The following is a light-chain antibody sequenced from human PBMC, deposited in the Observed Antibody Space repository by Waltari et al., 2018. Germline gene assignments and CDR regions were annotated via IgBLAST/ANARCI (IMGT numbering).Light chain of an antibody. V-gene: IGLV2-23*02. CDR1: SSDVGSYNF. J-gene: IGLJ3*02. Sequence: QSALTQPASVSGSPGLSITISCTGTSSDVGSYNFVSWYQQHPGKAPQLMIYDVTKRPSGVSNRFSGSKSGNTASLTISGLQAGDEADYYCCSYASTTWVFGGGTRLTVL. CDR3: CSYASTTWV. CDR2: DVT.